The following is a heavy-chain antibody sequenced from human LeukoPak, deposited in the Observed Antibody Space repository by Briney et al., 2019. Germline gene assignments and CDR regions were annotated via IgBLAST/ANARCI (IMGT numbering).Heavy chain of an antibody. CDR3: AREFSD. CDR2: IYNSGST. D-gene: IGHD6-19*01. Sequence: PSETLSFTCTGSGGSSSAYYYTWIRQPPGKGLEWIGLIYNSGSTNYNPSLKSRVIISADTSKNQFSLKLTSVTAADTAVYYCAREFSDWGQGTLVTVSS. J-gene: IGHJ4*02. CDR1: GGSSSAYY. V-gene: IGHV4-59*01.